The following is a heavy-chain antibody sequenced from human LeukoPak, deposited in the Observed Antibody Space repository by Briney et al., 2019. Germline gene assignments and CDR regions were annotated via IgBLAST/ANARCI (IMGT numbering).Heavy chain of an antibody. CDR2: VQHIGGET. J-gene: IGHJ3*02. Sequence: GGSLRLSCAGSGFTFSNSWMGWVRQAPGKGLEWVANVQHIGGETYYVDSVKGRFTISRDNAKNSLYLQMNSLRAEDTAVYYCARDRGYSGSPDAFDIWGQGTMVTVSS. V-gene: IGHV3-7*01. CDR1: GFTFSNSW. D-gene: IGHD1-26*01. CDR3: ARDRGYSGSPDAFDI.